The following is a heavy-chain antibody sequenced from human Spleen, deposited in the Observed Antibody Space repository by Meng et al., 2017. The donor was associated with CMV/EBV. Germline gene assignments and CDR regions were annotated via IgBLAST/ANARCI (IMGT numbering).Heavy chain of an antibody. CDR1: GFTFSSYS. Sequence: GGSLRLSCAASGFTFSSYSMNWVRQAPGKGLEWVSSISSSSYIYYADSVKGRFTISRDNAKNSLYLQMNSLRAEDTAVYYCARDVGCSGGSCYSRNWFDPWGQGTLVTVSS. D-gene: IGHD2-15*01. J-gene: IGHJ5*02. V-gene: IGHV3-21*01. CDR2: ISSSSYI. CDR3: ARDVGCSGGSCYSRNWFDP.